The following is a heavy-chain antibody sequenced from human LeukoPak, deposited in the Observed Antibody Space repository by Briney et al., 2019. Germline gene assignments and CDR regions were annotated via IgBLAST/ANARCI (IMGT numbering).Heavy chain of an antibody. V-gene: IGHV4-59*08. CDR2: IYYSGST. CDR1: GGSISSYY. CDR3: ARLGRRSLYGMDV. Sequence: PSETLSLTCTVSGGSISSYYWSWIRQPPGKGLEWIGYIYYSGSTNYNPSLKSRVTISVDTSKNQFSLKLSSVTAADTAVYYCARLGRRSLYGMDVWGQGTTVTVSS. J-gene: IGHJ6*02. D-gene: IGHD3-10*01.